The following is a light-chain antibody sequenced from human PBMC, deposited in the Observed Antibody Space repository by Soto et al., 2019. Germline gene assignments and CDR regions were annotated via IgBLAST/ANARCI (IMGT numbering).Light chain of an antibody. CDR3: QQYNGWPYT. V-gene: IGKV3-15*01. Sequence: EIVMTQSPATLSVSPGERATISCRASQSVSRNLAWYRQKPGQAPRLLIYGASTRATATPARFSGSGSGTEFTLTISSLQSEDFAVYYCQQYNGWPYTFGQGTKLEIK. CDR2: GAS. J-gene: IGKJ2*01. CDR1: QSVSRN.